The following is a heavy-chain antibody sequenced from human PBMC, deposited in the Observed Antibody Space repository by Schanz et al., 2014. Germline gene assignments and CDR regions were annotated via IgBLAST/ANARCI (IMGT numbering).Heavy chain of an antibody. Sequence: QVQLQESGPGLVKPSETLSLTCVVSRHSFSSSNWWGWIRQPPGKGLEWIGYMHNSGSTSYNPSLKSRVTISVNTSKNHFSLKLNSVTAADTAVYYCARDRGGDYYDYFWGSYRFTYFDSCGQGTLVTVSS. D-gene: IGHD3-16*02. CDR2: MHNSGST. CDR3: ARDRGGDYYDYFWGSYRFTYFDS. V-gene: IGHV4-28*03. J-gene: IGHJ4*02. CDR1: RHSFSSSNW.